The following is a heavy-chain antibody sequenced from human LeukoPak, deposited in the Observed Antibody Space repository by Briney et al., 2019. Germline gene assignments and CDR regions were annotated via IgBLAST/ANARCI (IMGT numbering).Heavy chain of an antibody. V-gene: IGHV3-23*01. CDR1: GFTFSSYA. D-gene: IGHD2-2*02. CDR2: ISGSGGST. CDR3: AKDPAAIPTQFDY. J-gene: IGHJ4*02. Sequence: PGGSLRLSCAASGFTFSSYAMSWVRQAPGKGLEWVSAISGSGGSTYYADFVKGRFTISRDNSKNTLYLQMNSLRAEDTAVYYCAKDPAAIPTQFDYWGQGTLVTVSS.